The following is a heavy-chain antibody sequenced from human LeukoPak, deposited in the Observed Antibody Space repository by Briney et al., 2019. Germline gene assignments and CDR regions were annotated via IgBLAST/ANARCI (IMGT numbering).Heavy chain of an antibody. CDR1: GGSISSYY. Sequence: PSETLSHTCTVSGGSISSYYWSWIRQPPGKGLEWIGYIYYSGSTKYNPSLKSRVTISVDTSKNQFSLKLSSVTAADTAVYYCARDGGYSGYDVYYYYGMDVWGQGTTVTVSS. V-gene: IGHV4-59*01. CDR3: ARDGGYSGYDVYYYYGMDV. CDR2: IYYSGST. D-gene: IGHD5-12*01. J-gene: IGHJ6*02.